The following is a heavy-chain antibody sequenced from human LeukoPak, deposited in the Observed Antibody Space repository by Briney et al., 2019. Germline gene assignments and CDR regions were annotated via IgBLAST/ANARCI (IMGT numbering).Heavy chain of an antibody. J-gene: IGHJ4*02. CDR3: ARLKPHFLGTFDS. V-gene: IGHV4-4*09. Sequence: SETLSLNCTVSGVSIIDYDWSWIRQPPGRGLEWIGSIYTSGSTYFNPSLKSRVAISVDTSKNRFSLSLTSVTAADTALFYCARLKPHFLGTFDSWGQGALVTVSS. D-gene: IGHD7-27*01. CDR2: IYTSGST. CDR1: GVSIIDYD.